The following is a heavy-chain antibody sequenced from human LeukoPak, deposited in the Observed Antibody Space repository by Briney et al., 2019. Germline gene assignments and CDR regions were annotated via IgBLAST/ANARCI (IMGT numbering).Heavy chain of an antibody. J-gene: IGHJ5*02. V-gene: IGHV1-69*13. CDR2: IIPIFGTA. D-gene: IGHD3-10*01. CDR1: GGTFSSYA. Sequence: GASVKVSCKASGGTFSSYAISWVRQAPGQGLEWMGGIIPIFGTANYAQKFQGRVTITADESTSTAYMELSSLRPEDTAVYYCARGVWFGEYDWFDPWGQGTLVTVSS. CDR3: ARGVWFGEYDWFDP.